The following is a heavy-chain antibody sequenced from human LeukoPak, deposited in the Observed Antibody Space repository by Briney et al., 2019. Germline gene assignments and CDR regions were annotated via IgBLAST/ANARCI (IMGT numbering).Heavy chain of an antibody. CDR2: IYYSGST. CDR1: GGSISSYY. V-gene: IGHV4-59*01. CDR3: ARIGGYDSSGYLLDY. J-gene: IGHJ4*02. D-gene: IGHD3-22*01. Sequence: PSETLSLTCTVSGGSISSYYWSWIRQPPGMGLEWIGYIYYSGSTNYNPSLKSRVTISVDTSKNQFSLKLSSVTAADTAAYYCARIGGYDSSGYLLDYWGQGTLVTVSS.